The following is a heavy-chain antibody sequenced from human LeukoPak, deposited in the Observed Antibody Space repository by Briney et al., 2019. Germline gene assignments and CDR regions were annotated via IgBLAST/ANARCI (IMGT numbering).Heavy chain of an antibody. CDR2: SNTGNGDT. V-gene: IGHV1-3*02. CDR3: ARGSSGYPYYFDC. Sequence: GASVKVSFKASGYTFTSYVIHWVRQAPGQRLEWLGWSNTGNGDTKYSQEFQGRVTITRDTSASTAYMELSSLRPEDMAVYYCARGSSGYPYYFDCWGQGTLGTVSS. J-gene: IGHJ4*02. CDR1: GYTFTSYV. D-gene: IGHD6-19*01.